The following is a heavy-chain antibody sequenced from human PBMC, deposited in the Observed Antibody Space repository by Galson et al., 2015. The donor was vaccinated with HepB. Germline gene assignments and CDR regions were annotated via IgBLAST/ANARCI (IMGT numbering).Heavy chain of an antibody. CDR3: ARQLLWFGELSYGWFDY. D-gene: IGHD3-10*01. CDR2: IIPILGIA. Sequence: SVKVSCKASGGTFSSYAISWVRQAPGQGLEWMGRIIPILGIANYAQKFQGRVTITADKSTSTAYMELSSLRSEDTAVYYCARQLLWFGELSYGWFDYWGQGTLVTVSS. J-gene: IGHJ4*02. V-gene: IGHV1-69*04. CDR1: GGTFSSYA.